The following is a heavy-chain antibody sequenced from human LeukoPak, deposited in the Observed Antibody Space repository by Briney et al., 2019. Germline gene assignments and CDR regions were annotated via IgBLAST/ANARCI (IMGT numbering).Heavy chain of an antibody. CDR1: GFTFSSYS. V-gene: IGHV3-21*01. CDR3: ARVGKPGTGYGMDV. J-gene: IGHJ6*02. D-gene: IGHD2-8*02. CDR2: ISSSSSYI. Sequence: GGSLRLSCAASGFTFSSYSMNWVRQAPGKGLEWVSSISSSSSYIYYADSVEGRFTISRDNAKNSLYLQMNSLRAEDTAVYYCARVGKPGTGYGMDVWGQGTTVTVSS.